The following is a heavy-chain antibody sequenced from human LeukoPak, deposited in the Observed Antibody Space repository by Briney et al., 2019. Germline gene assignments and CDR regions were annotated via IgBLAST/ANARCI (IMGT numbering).Heavy chain of an antibody. V-gene: IGHV3-23*01. Sequence: PGGSLRLSCAASGFTFSSYSMNWVRQAPGKGLEWVSAISGSGGSTYYADSVKGRFTISRDNSKNTLYLQMNSLRAEDTAVYYCAKAPPRGLRWLHFDYWGQGTLVTVSS. J-gene: IGHJ4*02. CDR2: ISGSGGST. CDR1: GFTFSSYS. CDR3: AKAPPRGLRWLHFDY. D-gene: IGHD4-23*01.